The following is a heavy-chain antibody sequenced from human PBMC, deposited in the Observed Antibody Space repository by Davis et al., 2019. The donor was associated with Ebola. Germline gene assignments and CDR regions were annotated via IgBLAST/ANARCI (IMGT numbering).Heavy chain of an antibody. J-gene: IGHJ6*02. D-gene: IGHD6-19*01. CDR2: IYSGGST. Sequence: GESLKISCAAPGFTFSDYYMSWVRQAPGKGLGWVSVIYSGGSTYYADSVKGRFTISRHNSMNTLYLQMNSLRAEDTAVYYCARDSVAGTDYYGMDVWGQGTTVTVSS. V-gene: IGHV3-53*04. CDR3: ARDSVAGTDYYGMDV. CDR1: GFTFSDYY.